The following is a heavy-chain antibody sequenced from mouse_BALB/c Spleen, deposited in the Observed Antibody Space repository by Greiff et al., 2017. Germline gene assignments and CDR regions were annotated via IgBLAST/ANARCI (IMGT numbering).Heavy chain of an antibody. CDR1: GYSFTDYI. Sequence: VQLQQTGPELVKPGASVKISCKASGYSFTDYIMLWVKQSHGKSLEWIGNINPYYGSTSYNLKFKGKATLTVDKSSSTAYMQLNSLTSEDSAVYYCARCYYRYEDYYAMDYWGQGTSVTVSS. V-gene: IGHV1-39*01. CDR2: INPYYGST. J-gene: IGHJ4*01. CDR3: ARCYYRYEDYYAMDY. D-gene: IGHD2-14*01.